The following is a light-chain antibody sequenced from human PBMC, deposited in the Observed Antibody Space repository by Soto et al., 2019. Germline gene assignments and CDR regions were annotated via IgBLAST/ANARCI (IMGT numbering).Light chain of an antibody. CDR2: EAS. J-gene: IGKJ2*01. CDR1: QTISTY. V-gene: IGKV1-39*01. Sequence: DIQMTQSPSSLSASIGDRVTITCRASQTISTYLNWYQQKPGKAPTLLIYEASNFQSGVPSRFSGSGSGTDFTLNRIPLHPEDFATYYCQQSYSSPHTFGQGTKLEIK. CDR3: QQSYSSPHT.